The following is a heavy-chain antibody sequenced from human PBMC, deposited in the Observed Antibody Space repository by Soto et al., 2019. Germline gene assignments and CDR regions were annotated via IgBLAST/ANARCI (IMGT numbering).Heavy chain of an antibody. D-gene: IGHD6-19*01. CDR1: GFTFGDYA. CDR3: TRDIYPFYSSGWYTLF. CDR2: IRSKAYGGTT. V-gene: IGHV3-49*03. J-gene: IGHJ4*02. Sequence: HPGGSLRLSCTASGFTFGDYAMSWFRQAPGKGLEWVGFIRSKAYGGTTEYAASVKGRFTISRDDSKSIAYLQMNSLITEDTAVYYCTRDIYPFYSSGWYTLFWGQGTLVTVSS.